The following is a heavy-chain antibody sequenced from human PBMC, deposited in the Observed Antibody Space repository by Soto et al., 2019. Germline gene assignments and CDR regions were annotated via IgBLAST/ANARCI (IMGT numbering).Heavy chain of an antibody. CDR3: ARERNYYDSSGYYSYYYGMDV. D-gene: IGHD3-22*01. CDR1: GFTFSSYD. Sequence: GGSLRLSCAASGFTFSSYDMHWVRQATGKGLEWVSAIGTAGDTYYPGSVKGRFTISRENAKNSLYLQMNSLRAGDTAVYYCARERNYYDSSGYYSYYYGMDVWGQGTTVTVSS. J-gene: IGHJ6*02. CDR2: IGTAGDT. V-gene: IGHV3-13*01.